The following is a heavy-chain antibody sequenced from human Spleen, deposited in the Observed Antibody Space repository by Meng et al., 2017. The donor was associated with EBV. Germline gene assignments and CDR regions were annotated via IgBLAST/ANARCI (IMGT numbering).Heavy chain of an antibody. D-gene: IGHD5-24*01. CDR1: GYTFDIYP. J-gene: IGHJ4*02. CDR3: ARVGGGEVATFDY. Sequence: QVQLVQSGAEVKKPGSSVKVSCKASGYTFDIYPITWVRQAPGQGLEWMGEISPISAIASYAQQFQGRVTITADEFMTTAYMELSSLRSQDTAVYFCARVGGGEVATFDYWGQGTLVTVSS. CDR2: ISPISAIA. V-gene: IGHV1-69*01.